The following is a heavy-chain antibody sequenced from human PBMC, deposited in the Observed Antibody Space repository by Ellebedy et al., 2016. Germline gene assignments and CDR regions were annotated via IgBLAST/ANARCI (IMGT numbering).Heavy chain of an antibody. CDR2: FYWDDDK. D-gene: IGHD3-10*01. CDR3: VRSETSATETFDY. CDR1: GFSLTTSGMV. V-gene: IGHV2-5*02. J-gene: IGHJ4*02. Sequence: SGPTLVXPTPTLTLTCTFSGFSLTTSGMVVGWIRQPPGKALECLALFYWDDDKRYSPSLKNRLTITKDTSKNQVILKMTNMDPQDTATYYCVRSETSATETFDYWGQGTLVTVSS.